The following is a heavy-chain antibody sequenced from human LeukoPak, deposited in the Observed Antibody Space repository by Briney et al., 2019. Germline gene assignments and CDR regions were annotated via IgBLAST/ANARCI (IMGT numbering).Heavy chain of an antibody. D-gene: IGHD3-10*01. V-gene: IGHV3-33*01. CDR2: IWYDGSNK. J-gene: IGHJ6*03. CDR3: ARRSGLWCGEYHYMDV. CDR1: GFTFSSYG. Sequence: GGSLRLSCASSGFTFSSYGMHWVRQAPGKGLEWVAVIWYDGSNKYYADSVKGRFTISRDNSKNTLYLQMNSLRAEDTAVYYCARRSGLWCGEYHYMDVWGKGTTGTVSS.